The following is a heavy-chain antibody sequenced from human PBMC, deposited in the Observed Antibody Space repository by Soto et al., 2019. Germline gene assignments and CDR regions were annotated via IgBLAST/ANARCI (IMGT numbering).Heavy chain of an antibody. V-gene: IGHV1-3*01. Sequence: ASVKVSCKASGYTFTSYAMHWVRQAPGQRLEWMGWINAGNGNTKYSQKFQGRVTITRDTSASTAYMELSSLRSEDTAVYYCARDLRYTGSSWYYYGMDVWGQGTTVTVSS. CDR1: GYTFTSYA. D-gene: IGHD6-13*01. CDR3: ARDLRYTGSSWYYYGMDV. CDR2: INAGNGNT. J-gene: IGHJ6*02.